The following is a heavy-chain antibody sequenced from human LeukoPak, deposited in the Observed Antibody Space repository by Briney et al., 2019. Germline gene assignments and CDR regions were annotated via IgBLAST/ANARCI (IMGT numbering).Heavy chain of an antibody. CDR2: INAGNGNT. J-gene: IGHJ4*02. CDR1: GYTFTSYA. D-gene: IGHD2-21*02. CDR3: ATDLRKVVTALGY. Sequence: HGASVKVSCKASGYTFTSYAMHWVRQAPGQRLEWMGWINAGNGNTKYSQKFQGRVTITRDTSASTAYMELSSLRSEDTAVYYCATDLRKVVTALGYWGQGTLVTVSS. V-gene: IGHV1-3*01.